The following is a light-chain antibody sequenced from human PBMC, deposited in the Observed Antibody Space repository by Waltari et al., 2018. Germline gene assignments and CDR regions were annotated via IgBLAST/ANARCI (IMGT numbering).Light chain of an antibody. CDR3: QHYVRLPAT. CDR1: QSVGRS. V-gene: IGKV3-20*01. Sequence: TQTPRPLPLSPGEKATLSCRASQSVGRSLAWYQQKPGQAPRLLIYYIFNRATGIPDRFSGSGSGTDFTLTISRLEPEDFVVYYCQHYVRLPATFGQGTKVEIK. J-gene: IGKJ1*01. CDR2: YIF.